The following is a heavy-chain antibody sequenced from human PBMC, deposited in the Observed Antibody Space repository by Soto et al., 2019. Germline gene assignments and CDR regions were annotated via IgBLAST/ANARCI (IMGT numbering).Heavy chain of an antibody. J-gene: IGHJ6*04. V-gene: IGHV1-69*13. D-gene: IGHD2-2*01. CDR1: RGTIGSCA. CDR3: ARSQGSSTSLEIYYYYYYGMDV. Sequence: SVKVTCKASRGTIGSCARSWLRQAHGQGLEWVGGIIPIPGTANYAQKFQGRVTIAADESTSTAYMELSSLRSEDTAVYYCARSQGSSTSLEIYYYYYYGMDVWGKGTTVTVSS. CDR2: IIPIPGTA.